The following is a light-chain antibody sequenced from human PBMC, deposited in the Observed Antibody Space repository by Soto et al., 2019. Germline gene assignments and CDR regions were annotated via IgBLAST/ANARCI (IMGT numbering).Light chain of an antibody. V-gene: IGKV3-15*01. Sequence: EIVMTQSPATLSVSPGERATLSCRASQSDSSNLAWYQQKPGQAPRLLIYGASTRATGIPARFSGSGSGTEFTLTISSLQSEDFAVYYCQQYNNWPRTFGQGTKLEIK. J-gene: IGKJ2*01. CDR2: GAS. CDR1: QSDSSN. CDR3: QQYNNWPRT.